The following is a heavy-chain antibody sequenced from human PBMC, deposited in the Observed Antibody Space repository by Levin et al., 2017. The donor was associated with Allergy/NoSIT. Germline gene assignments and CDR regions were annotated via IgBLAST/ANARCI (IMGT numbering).Heavy chain of an antibody. CDR1: GGTFSSYA. Sequence: GAALKISCKASGGTFSSYAISWVRQAPGQGLEWMGGIIPIFGTANYAQKFQGRVTITADKSTSTAYMELSSLRSEDTAVYYCARGTTGRYDYWGQGTLVTVSS. J-gene: IGHJ4*02. V-gene: IGHV1-69*06. CDR2: IIPIFGTA. D-gene: IGHD1-7*01. CDR3: ARGTTGRYDY.